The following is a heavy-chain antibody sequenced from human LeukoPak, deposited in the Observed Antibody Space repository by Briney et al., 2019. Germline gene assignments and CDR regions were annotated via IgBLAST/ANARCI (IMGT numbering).Heavy chain of an antibody. CDR2: IYHSGST. CDR3: ARGVLYSSGWYGFDP. Sequence: SGTLSLTCAVSGGSISSSNWWSWVRQPPGKGLEWIGEIYHSGSTNYNPSLKSRVTISVDKSKNQFSLKLSSVTAADTAVYYCARGVLYSSGWYGFDPWGQGTLVTVSS. J-gene: IGHJ5*02. V-gene: IGHV4-4*02. D-gene: IGHD6-19*01. CDR1: GGSISSSNW.